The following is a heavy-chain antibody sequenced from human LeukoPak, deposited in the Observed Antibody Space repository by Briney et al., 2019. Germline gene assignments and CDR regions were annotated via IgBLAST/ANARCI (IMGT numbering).Heavy chain of an antibody. Sequence: GASVKVSCKASGYTFTGYYMHWVRQAPGQGLEWMGRINPNSGGTNYAQKFQGRVTMTRDTSISTAYMELSRLRSDDTAVYYCAMLSGYYDFWSGYPDYWGQGTLVTVSS. CDR1: GYTFTGYY. V-gene: IGHV1-2*06. CDR2: INPNSGGT. D-gene: IGHD3-3*01. J-gene: IGHJ4*02. CDR3: AMLSGYYDFWSGYPDY.